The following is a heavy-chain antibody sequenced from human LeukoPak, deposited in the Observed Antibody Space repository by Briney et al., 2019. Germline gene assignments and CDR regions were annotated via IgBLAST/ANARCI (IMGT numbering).Heavy chain of an antibody. CDR3: ARGPTILDY. Sequence: SETLSLTYTVSGGSISSYYWSWIRQPAGRGPEWIGRIYSSGRTDYNPSLNSRVTMSVGTSKNQFSLILKSLTAADTAIYYCARGPTILDYWGQGILVTVSS. J-gene: IGHJ4*02. V-gene: IGHV4-4*07. CDR2: IYSSGRT. D-gene: IGHD1-26*01. CDR1: GGSISSYY.